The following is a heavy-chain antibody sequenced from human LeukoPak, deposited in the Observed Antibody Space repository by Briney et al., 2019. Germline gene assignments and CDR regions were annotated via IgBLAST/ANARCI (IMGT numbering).Heavy chain of an antibody. D-gene: IGHD1-26*01. V-gene: IGHV4-39*07. Sequence: PSETLSLTCTVSGGSISSSSYYWGCIRQPPGKGLEWIGSIYYSGSTYYNPSLKSRVTISVDTSKNQFSLKLSSVTAADTAVYYCARIGWWELNDFYYWGQGTLVTVSS. CDR2: IYYSGST. CDR3: ARIGWWELNDFYY. CDR1: GGSISSSSYY. J-gene: IGHJ4*02.